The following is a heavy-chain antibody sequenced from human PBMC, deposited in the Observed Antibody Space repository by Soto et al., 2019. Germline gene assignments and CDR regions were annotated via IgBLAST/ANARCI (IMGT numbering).Heavy chain of an antibody. CDR1: GGSISSSSYY. CDR2: IYYSGTT. V-gene: IGHV4-39*01. D-gene: IGHD3-3*01. Sequence: QLQLQESGPGLVKPSETLSLTCTVSGGSISSSSYYWGWIRQPPGKGLEWIGSIYYSGTTSYNPSLKSRVTISVNTSKNQFTLKLSSVTAAATAVYYCPTYGPIFFAFDIWGQGTMFTVSS. CDR3: PTYGPIFFAFDI. J-gene: IGHJ3*02.